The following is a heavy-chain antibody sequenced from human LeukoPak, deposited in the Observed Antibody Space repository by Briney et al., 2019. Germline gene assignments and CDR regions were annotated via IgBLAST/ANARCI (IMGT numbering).Heavy chain of an antibody. D-gene: IGHD7-27*01. Sequence: PSETLSLTCAVYGGSFSGYYWSWIRQPPGKGLEWIGEINHSGSTNYNPSLKSRVTISVDTSKNQFSLKLSSVTAADTAVYYCARKGPPGVPYWGQGTLVTVSS. CDR3: ARKGPPGVPY. CDR2: INHSGST. V-gene: IGHV4-34*01. J-gene: IGHJ4*02. CDR1: GGSFSGYY.